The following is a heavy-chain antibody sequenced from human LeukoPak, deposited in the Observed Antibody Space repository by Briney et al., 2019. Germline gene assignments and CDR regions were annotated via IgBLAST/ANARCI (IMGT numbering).Heavy chain of an antibody. D-gene: IGHD5-18*01. CDR3: AKGQVWGTFDY. CDR2: ISWNSVSI. J-gene: IGHJ4*02. CDR1: GFTFDDHA. V-gene: IGHV3-9*01. Sequence: TGGSLRLSCVASGFTFDDHAMHWVRQAPGKGLEWVSGISWNSVSIGYADSVKGRFTISRDNAKNSLYLQMNSLRTEDTAFYYCAKGQVWGTFDYWGQGTLLTV.